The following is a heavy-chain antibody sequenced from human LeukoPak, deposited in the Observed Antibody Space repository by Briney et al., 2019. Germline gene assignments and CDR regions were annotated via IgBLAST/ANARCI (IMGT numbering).Heavy chain of an antibody. CDR1: GFTFDDYA. J-gene: IGHJ4*02. D-gene: IGHD6-19*01. CDR3: AKASLSSGWFIDY. CDR2: ISWNSGSI. V-gene: IGHV3-9*01. Sequence: GGSLRLSCAASGFTFDDYAMHWVRQAPGKGLEWVSGISWNSGSIGYADSVKGRFTISRDNAKNSLYLQMNSLRAEDTALYYCAKASLSSGWFIDYWGQGTLVTVSS.